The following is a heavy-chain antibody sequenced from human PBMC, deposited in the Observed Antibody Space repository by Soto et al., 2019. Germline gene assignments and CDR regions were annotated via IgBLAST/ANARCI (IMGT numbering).Heavy chain of an antibody. CDR2: IYPGDSNT. CDR3: ARHGYCCCVDGSATNDFYMDV. Sequence: GESLKISCKGSGYIFALYSIAWVRKMPGKGLEWMGIIYPGDSNTTYSPSFQGQVTISVDRSINTAYLQWSSLKAPDTAMYYCARHGYCCCVDGSATNDFYMDVWGKGTTVTVSS. CDR1: GYIFALYS. V-gene: IGHV5-51*01. D-gene: IGHD3-22*01. J-gene: IGHJ6*03.